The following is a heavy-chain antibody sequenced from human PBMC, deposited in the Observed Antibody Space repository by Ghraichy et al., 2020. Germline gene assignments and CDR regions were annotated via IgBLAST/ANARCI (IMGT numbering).Heavy chain of an antibody. Sequence: LSLTCAAFGFSLSSYSLNWVRQAPGKGLEWVAFISSTSDYMFYADSLKGRFTISRDNAKNSLFLQMNNLRAEDTAVYYCVGNDSSPGFDYWGQGTLVTVSS. CDR3: VGNDSSPGFDY. CDR1: GFSLSSYS. J-gene: IGHJ4*02. V-gene: IGHV3-21*01. CDR2: ISSTSDYM. D-gene: IGHD6-13*01.